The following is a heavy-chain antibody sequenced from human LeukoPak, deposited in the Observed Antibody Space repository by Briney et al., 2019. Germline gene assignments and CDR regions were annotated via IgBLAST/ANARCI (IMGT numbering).Heavy chain of an antibody. J-gene: IGHJ4*02. CDR1: GDSISSYY. D-gene: IGHD6-19*01. V-gene: IGHV4-59*01. Sequence: SETLSLTCTVSGDSISSYYRSWIRHPPGKGLEWLGYIYVTGTTNYNPSLKSRVTISVDTSKNQFSMKLNSVTAADTAVYYCATSKGYSSGWHVDYWGQGTLVTVSS. CDR2: IYVTGTT. CDR3: ATSKGYSSGWHVDY.